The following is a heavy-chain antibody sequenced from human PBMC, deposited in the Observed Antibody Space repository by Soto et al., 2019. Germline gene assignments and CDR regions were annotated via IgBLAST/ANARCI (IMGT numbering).Heavy chain of an antibody. V-gene: IGHV1-69*13. CDR3: ARYSSGWYYFDY. CDR2: IIPIFGTA. CDR1: GGTFSSYA. D-gene: IGHD6-19*01. Sequence: SVKVSCKASGGTFSSYAISWVRQAPGQGLEWMGGIIPIFGTANYAQKFQGRVTITADESTSTAYMELSSLRSEDTAVYYCARYSSGWYYFDYWGQGTLVTVSS. J-gene: IGHJ4*02.